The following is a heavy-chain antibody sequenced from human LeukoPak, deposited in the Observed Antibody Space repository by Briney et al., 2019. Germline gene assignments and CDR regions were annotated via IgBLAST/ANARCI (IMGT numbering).Heavy chain of an antibody. J-gene: IGHJ4*02. D-gene: IGHD1-14*01. CDR2: TSGSGGRT. CDR3: ANDSWYDQRALCFDY. CDR1: GFPLSRVD. Sequence: GGSLTLLCTDPGFPLSRVDKSEGGQAPGKGREWVSGTSGSGGRTFYADSVKGRLTISRDNSKNTLYLQRNSVRAEDKAVYYRANDSWYDQRALCFDYWGQAILVTVSS. V-gene: IGHV3-23*01.